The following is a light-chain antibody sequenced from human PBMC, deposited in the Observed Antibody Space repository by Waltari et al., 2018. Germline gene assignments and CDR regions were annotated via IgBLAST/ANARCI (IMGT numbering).Light chain of an antibody. CDR3: QQRSKGPIS. CDR2: AAS. J-gene: IGKJ5*01. Sequence: EIVLTQSPATLSLSPRERATLSCRASQSVSDYLAWYQQKPGQAPRLLISAASNRATGIPARFSGSGSGTDFTLTISSLEPEDFAVYYCQQRSKGPISFGQGTRLEIK. V-gene: IGKV3-11*01. CDR1: QSVSDY.